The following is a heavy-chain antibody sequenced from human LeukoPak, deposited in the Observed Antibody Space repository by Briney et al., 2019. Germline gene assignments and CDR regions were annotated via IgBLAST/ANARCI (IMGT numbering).Heavy chain of an antibody. D-gene: IGHD3-3*01. V-gene: IGHV1-2*02. J-gene: IGHJ4*02. Sequence: ASVKVSCKASGYTFTGYYLHWVRQAPGQGLEWMGYINPNNGGTNYAQKFQGRVTMTRDTSISSAYMELSSLRSDDTAVYYCGGDGGNGYLADYWGQGTLVTVSS. CDR3: GGDGGNGYLADY. CDR2: INPNNGGT. CDR1: GYTFTGYY.